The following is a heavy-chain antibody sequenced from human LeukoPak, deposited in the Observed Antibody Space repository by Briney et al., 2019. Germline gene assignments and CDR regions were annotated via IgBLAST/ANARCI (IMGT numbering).Heavy chain of an antibody. CDR1: GFTFSNAW. D-gene: IGHD2-2*01. CDR3: TTDTIVVVPAALPRDY. V-gene: IGHV3-15*01. CDR2: IKSKTDGGTT. J-gene: IGHJ4*02. Sequence: GGSLRLTCAASGFTFSNAWMSWVRQAPGKGLEWVGRIKSKTDGGTTDYAAPVKGRFTISRDDPKNTLYLQMNSLKTEDTAVYYCTTDTIVVVPAALPRDYWGQGTLVTVSS.